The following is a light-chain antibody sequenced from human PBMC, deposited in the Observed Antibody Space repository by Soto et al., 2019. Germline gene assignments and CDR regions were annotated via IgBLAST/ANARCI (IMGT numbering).Light chain of an antibody. CDR1: QSVSSSY. CDR3: QQYATSPLT. V-gene: IGKV3-20*01. CDR2: GAS. J-gene: IGKJ4*01. Sequence: EIVLTQSPGTLSLSPGERATLSCRASQSVSSSYLAWCQQKPGQAPRLLIYGASSRATGIPDRFSGSGSGTDFTRTISRLEPEDFAVYYCQQYATSPLTFGGGTKVESK.